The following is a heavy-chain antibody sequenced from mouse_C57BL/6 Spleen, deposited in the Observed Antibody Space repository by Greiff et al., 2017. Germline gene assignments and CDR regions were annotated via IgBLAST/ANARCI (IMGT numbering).Heavy chain of an antibody. J-gene: IGHJ4*01. Sequence: VKLQQSGAELVRPGTSVKMSCKASGYTFTNYWIGWAKQRPGHGLEWIGDIYPGGGYTNYNEKFKGKATLTADKSSSTAYMQFSSLTSEDSAIYSWARGGYESYAMDYWGQGTSVTVSS. CDR2: IYPGGGYT. D-gene: IGHD2-2*01. CDR1: GYTFTNYW. V-gene: IGHV1-63*01. CDR3: ARGGYESYAMDY.